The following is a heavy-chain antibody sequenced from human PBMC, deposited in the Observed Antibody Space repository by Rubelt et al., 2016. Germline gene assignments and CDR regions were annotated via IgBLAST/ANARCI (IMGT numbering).Heavy chain of an antibody. J-gene: IGHJ6*02. CDR2: ISTYNGNT. CDR3: ARPLPGYYYGMDV. CDR1: GYTFTTYG. Sequence: QVQLVQSGAEVKKPGASVKVSCKASGYTFTTYGISWVRQAPGQGLEWMGWISTYNGNTNYAQKLKGGGTMTTDTCTSTAYRGRRSLRSDGSAVYYCARPLPGYYYGMDVWGQGTTVTVSS. V-gene: IGHV1-18*01.